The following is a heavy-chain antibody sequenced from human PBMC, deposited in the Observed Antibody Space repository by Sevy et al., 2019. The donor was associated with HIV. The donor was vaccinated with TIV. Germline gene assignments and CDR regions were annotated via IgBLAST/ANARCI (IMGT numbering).Heavy chain of an antibody. J-gene: IGHJ4*01. D-gene: IGHD6-19*01. Sequence: GGSLRLSCVASGFTFSSFSMNWVRQAPGKGLEWVSYISSSSDSSRTLYYADSVKSRFSISRDNAKNSVNLQMTSLRVEDTAVYYCARPDLSGWYFDFWGHGTLVTVSS. V-gene: IGHV3-48*01. CDR3: ARPDLSGWYFDF. CDR1: GFTFSSFS. CDR2: ISSSSDSSRTL.